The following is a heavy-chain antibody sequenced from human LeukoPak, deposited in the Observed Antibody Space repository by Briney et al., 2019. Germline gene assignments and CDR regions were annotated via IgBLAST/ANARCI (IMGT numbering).Heavy chain of an antibody. CDR1: GFTFSNYA. V-gene: IGHV3-30*04. CDR2: ISYDGSGQ. D-gene: IGHD3-10*01. Sequence: GRSLTLSCPAAGFTFSNYAMHWVRQAPGMGMERVAVISYDGSGQYYADSVKGRFTISRDNSKNRLYLQMNSPRAEDTAVYYCARGRGEDYYYMDVWGKGTTVTVFS. CDR3: ARGRGEDYYYMDV. J-gene: IGHJ6*03.